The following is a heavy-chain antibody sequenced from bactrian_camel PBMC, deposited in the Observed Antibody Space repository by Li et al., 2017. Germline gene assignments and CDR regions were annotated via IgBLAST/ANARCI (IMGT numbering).Heavy chain of an antibody. CDR3: AARKTYGGSQPYDY. V-gene: IGHV3S31*01. J-gene: IGHJ4*01. CDR2: IASGGGST. D-gene: IGHD6*01. CDR1: GFTFSSYA. Sequence: VQLVESGGALVQPGGSLRLSCAASGFTFSSYAMSWVRQAPGKGLEWVSAIASGGGSTYYADSVKGRFTISRDNVKNTLYLQLNSLKTEDTAMYYCAARKTYGGSQPYDYWSQGTQVTVS.